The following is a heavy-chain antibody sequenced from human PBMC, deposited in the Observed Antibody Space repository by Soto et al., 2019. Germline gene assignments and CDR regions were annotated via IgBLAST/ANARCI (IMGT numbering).Heavy chain of an antibody. Sequence: QVQLVESGGGVVQPGTSLRVSCVGSGFTFRSYVIHWVRQAPGKGLEWVALTSYDGSIKYYGDSVRGRFTISRDNSRNKVDLQMDSLRLEDTALYYCARWGTTGGLDVWGQGTLVSVSS. CDR1: GFTFRSYV. V-gene: IGHV3-33*05. CDR2: TSYDGSIK. J-gene: IGHJ1*01. D-gene: IGHD3-16*01. CDR3: ARWGTTGGLDV.